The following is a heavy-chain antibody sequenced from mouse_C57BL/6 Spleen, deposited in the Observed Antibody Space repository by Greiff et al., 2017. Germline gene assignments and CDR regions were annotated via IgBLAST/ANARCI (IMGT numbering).Heavy chain of an antibody. J-gene: IGHJ2*01. CDR3: ARSGTTVAIFDY. D-gene: IGHD1-1*01. CDR1: GYTFTSYG. V-gene: IGHV1-81*01. CDR2: IYPRSGNT. Sequence: QVQLKQSGAELARPGASVKLSCKASGYTFTSYGISWVKQRPGQGLEWIGEIYPRSGNTYYNEKFKGKATLTADKSSSTAYMELRSLTSEDSAVYFCARSGTTVAIFDYWGQGTTLTVSS.